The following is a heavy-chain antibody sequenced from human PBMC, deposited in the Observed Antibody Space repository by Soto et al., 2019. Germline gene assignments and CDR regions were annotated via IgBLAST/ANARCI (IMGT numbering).Heavy chain of an antibody. Sequence: GGSLRLSCAASVFTFSSYAMSWVRQAPGKGLEWVSAISGSGGSTYYADSVKGRFTISRDNSKNTLYLQMNSLRAEDTAVYYCAKDLAGYCSGGSCFFAYYFDYWGQGTLVTVSS. D-gene: IGHD2-15*01. CDR3: AKDLAGYCSGGSCFFAYYFDY. CDR1: VFTFSSYA. J-gene: IGHJ4*02. CDR2: ISGSGGST. V-gene: IGHV3-23*01.